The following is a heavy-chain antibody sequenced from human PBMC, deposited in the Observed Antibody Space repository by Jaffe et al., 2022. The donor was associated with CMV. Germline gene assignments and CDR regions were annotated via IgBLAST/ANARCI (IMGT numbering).Heavy chain of an antibody. CDR3: AKDSGLKWFGESTDAFDI. CDR2: ISGSGGST. Sequence: EVQLVESGGGLVQPGGSLRLSCAASGFTFSSYAMSWVRQAPGKGLEWVSAISGSGGSTYYADSVKGRFTISRDNSKNTLYLQMNSLRAEDTAVYYCAKDSGLKWFGESTDAFDIWGQGTMVTVSS. J-gene: IGHJ3*02. CDR1: GFTFSSYA. D-gene: IGHD3-10*01. V-gene: IGHV3-23*04.